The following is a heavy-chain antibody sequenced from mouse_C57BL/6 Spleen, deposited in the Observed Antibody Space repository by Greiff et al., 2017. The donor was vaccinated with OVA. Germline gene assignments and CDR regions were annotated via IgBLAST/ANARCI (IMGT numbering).Heavy chain of an antibody. CDR3: ARTIDYYGSSYVDYYAMDY. Sequence: VQLQQSGAELVKPGASVKISCKASGYAFSSYWMNWVKQRPGKGLEWIGQIYPGDGDTNYNGKFKGKATLTADKSSSTAYMQLSSLTSEDSAVYFCARTIDYYGSSYVDYYAMDYWGQGTSVTVSS. CDR2: IYPGDGDT. CDR1: GYAFSSYW. D-gene: IGHD1-1*01. V-gene: IGHV1-80*01. J-gene: IGHJ4*01.